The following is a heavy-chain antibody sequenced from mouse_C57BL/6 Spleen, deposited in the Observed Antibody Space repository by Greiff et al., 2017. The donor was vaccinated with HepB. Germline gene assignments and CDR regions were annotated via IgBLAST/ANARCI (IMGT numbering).Heavy chain of an antibody. V-gene: IGHV5-4*01. CDR2: ISDGGSYT. CDR1: GFTFSSYA. J-gene: IGHJ4*01. CDR3: ARGDYDLYYAMDY. Sequence: EVQLVESGGGLVKPGGSLKLSCAASGFTFSSYAMSWVRQTPEKRLEWVATISDGGSYTYYPDNVKGRFTISRDNAKNNLYLQMSHLKSEDTAMYYCARGDYDLYYAMDYWGQGTSVTVSS. D-gene: IGHD2-4*01.